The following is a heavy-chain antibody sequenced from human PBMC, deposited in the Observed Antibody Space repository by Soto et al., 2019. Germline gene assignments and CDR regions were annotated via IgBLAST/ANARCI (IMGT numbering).Heavy chain of an antibody. CDR3: VKWNGFGDH. CDR1: GFTLGYYG. CDR2: FSGGSGTT. Sequence: VQLLESGGGLVQPGGSLRLSCVVSGFTLGYYGVTWVRQAPGKGLEWVSGFSGGSGTTHYKDSVRGRFTISRDDTKSAVYLQMNRLRGDDPAVYYCVKWNGFGDHWGPGTLVTVSS. D-gene: IGHD1-1*01. V-gene: IGHV3-23*01. J-gene: IGHJ4*02.